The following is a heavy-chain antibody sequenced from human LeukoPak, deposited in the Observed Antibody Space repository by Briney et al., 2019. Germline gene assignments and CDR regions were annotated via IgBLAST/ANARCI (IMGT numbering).Heavy chain of an antibody. CDR2: IDWDDDK. CDR1: GFSLSTSGMC. D-gene: IGHD3-16*02. V-gene: IGHV2-70*11. CDR3: ARTPYDYVWGSYRLPDY. Sequence: SGPALVKPTQTLTLTSTFSGFSLSTSGMCGSWIRQPPGKALEWLARIDWDDDKYYSTSLKTRLTISKDTSKNQVVLTMTNMDPVDTATYYCARTPYDYVWGSYRLPDYWGQGTLVTVSS. J-gene: IGHJ4*02.